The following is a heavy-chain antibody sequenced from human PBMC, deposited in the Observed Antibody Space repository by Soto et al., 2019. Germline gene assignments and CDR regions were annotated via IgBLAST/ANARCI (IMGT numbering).Heavy chain of an antibody. CDR1: GFTFSSYA. V-gene: IGHV3-30-3*01. CDR3: AGGGGGYSYGRPYYYYGMDV. Sequence: QVQLVESGGGVVQPGRSLRLSCAASGFTFSSYAMHWVRQAPGKGLEWVAVISYDGSNKYYADSVKGRFTISRDNSKNTLYLQMNSLRAEDTAVYYCAGGGGGYSYGRPYYYYGMDVWGQGTTVTVSS. J-gene: IGHJ6*02. D-gene: IGHD5-18*01. CDR2: ISYDGSNK.